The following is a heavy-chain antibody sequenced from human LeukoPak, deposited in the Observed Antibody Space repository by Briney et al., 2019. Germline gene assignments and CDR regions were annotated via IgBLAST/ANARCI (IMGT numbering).Heavy chain of an antibody. D-gene: IGHD6-19*01. J-gene: IGHJ4*02. CDR1: GFTVNSND. Sequence: PGGSLRLSCAVSGFTVNSNDRRGVRQAPGKAREGGAVICSDGATFYADSVKGRFTISRDSSKNTLYLQMNSLRAEDTAVYYCASGPLTYSSDWYEMGYWGQGTLVTVSS. CDR2: ICSDGAT. CDR3: ASGPLTYSSDWYEMGY. V-gene: IGHV3-66*01.